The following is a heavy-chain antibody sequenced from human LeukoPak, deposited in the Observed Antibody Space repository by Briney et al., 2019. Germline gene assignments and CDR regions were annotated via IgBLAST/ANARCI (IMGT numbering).Heavy chain of an antibody. J-gene: IGHJ4*02. Sequence: PGGSLRLSSAPSGLTFISAMMSSVRHAPGKGLEWVGQIKSNTDGGTTGYAAPVKGRFTISRDDTKKTLFLQINSLTIAYSAVYYRPGDEGNWGQGPVVTVPS. CDR3: PGDEGN. CDR1: GLTFISAM. V-gene: IGHV3-15*01. CDR2: IKSNTDGGTT. D-gene: IGHD3-10*01.